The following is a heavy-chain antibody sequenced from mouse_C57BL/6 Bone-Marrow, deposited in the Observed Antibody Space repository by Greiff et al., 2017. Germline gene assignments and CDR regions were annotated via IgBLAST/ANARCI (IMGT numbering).Heavy chain of an antibody. CDR3: ARQGGLRREFAY. V-gene: IGHV1-55*01. Sequence: QVQLQQPGAELVKPGASVKMSCKASGYTFTSYWITWVKQRPGQGLEWIGDIYPGSGSTNYNEKFKSKATLTVDTSSSTAYMQLSSLTSEDSAVYYCARQGGLRREFAYWGQGTLVTVSA. J-gene: IGHJ3*01. CDR1: GYTFTSYW. D-gene: IGHD2-2*01. CDR2: IYPGSGST.